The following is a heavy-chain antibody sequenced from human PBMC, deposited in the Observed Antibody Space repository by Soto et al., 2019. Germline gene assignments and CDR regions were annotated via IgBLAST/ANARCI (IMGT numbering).Heavy chain of an antibody. CDR2: ITPFNGNT. CDR3: ATVNRYYGSGISAFDI. V-gene: IGHV1-45*02. J-gene: IGHJ3*02. Sequence: SVKVSCKASGYTFTYRYLHWVRQAPGQALEWMGWITPFNGNTNYAQKFQDRVTITRDRSMSTAYMELSSLRSGDTAMYYCATVNRYYGSGISAFDIWGQGTMVTVSS. CDR1: GYTFTYRY. D-gene: IGHD3-10*01.